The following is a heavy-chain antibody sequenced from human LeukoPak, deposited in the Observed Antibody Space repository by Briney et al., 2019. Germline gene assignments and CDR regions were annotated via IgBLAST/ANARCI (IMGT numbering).Heavy chain of an antibody. V-gene: IGHV4-61*02. D-gene: IGHD6-19*01. CDR2: IYASGST. CDR3: ARVVYSSGWYRYFDL. CDR1: GGSISSGGYC. J-gene: IGHJ2*01. Sequence: SETLSLTCTVSGGSISSGGYCWSWIRQPAGKGLEWIGRIYASGSTNYNPSLKSRVTMSVDTSKNQFSLKLSSVTAADTAVYYCARVVYSSGWYRYFDLWGRGTLVTVSS.